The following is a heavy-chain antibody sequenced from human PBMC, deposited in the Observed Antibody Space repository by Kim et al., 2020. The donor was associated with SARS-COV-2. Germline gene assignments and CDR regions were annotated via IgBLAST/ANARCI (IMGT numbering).Heavy chain of an antibody. CDR1: GGSISSYY. V-gene: IGHV4-59*01. CDR2: IYYSGST. D-gene: IGHD2-15*01. Sequence: SETLSLTCTVSGGSISSYYWSWIRQPPGKGLEWIGYIYYSGSTNYNPSLKSRVTISVDTSKNQFSLKLSSVTAADTAVYYCARSYCSGGSCYSRWYFDL. J-gene: IGHJ2*01. CDR3: ARSYCSGGSCYSRWYFDL.